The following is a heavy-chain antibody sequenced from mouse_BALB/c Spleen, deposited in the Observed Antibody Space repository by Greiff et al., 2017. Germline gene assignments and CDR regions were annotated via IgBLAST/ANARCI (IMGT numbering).Heavy chain of an antibody. CDR2: IDPENGNT. V-gene: IGHV14-1*02. CDR1: GFNIKDYY. CDR3: ARSGGSSPAWFAY. D-gene: IGHD1-1*01. J-gene: IGHJ3*01. Sequence: VHVKQSGAELVRPGALVKLSCKASGFNIKDYYMHWVKQRPEQGLEWIGWIDPENGNTIYDPKFQGKASITADTSSNTAYLQLSSLTSEDTAVYYCARSGGSSPAWFAYWGQGNLGTVSA.